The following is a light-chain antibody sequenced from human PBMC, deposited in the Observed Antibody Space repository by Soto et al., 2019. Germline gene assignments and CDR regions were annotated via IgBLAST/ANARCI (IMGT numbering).Light chain of an antibody. CDR3: QQYDNVPLT. CDR2: DAS. J-gene: IGKJ4*01. V-gene: IGKV1-33*01. Sequence: QMTHSPSSLSTAVGDTVTITCQASHDISDYLNSYQHKPGEAPKLLIYDASKLEAGVPSRFSGRGSGTDFTFSISSLQPEDIATYYCQQYDNVPLTFGGGTKVDIK. CDR1: HDISDY.